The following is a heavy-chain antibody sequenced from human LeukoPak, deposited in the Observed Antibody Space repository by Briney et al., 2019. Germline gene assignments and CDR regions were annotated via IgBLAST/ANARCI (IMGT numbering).Heavy chain of an antibody. CDR3: ARGRGYYFDY. V-gene: IGHV3-33*01. CDR1: GFTFSSYG. Sequence: PGRSLRLSCAASGFTFSSYGMHWVRQAPGKGLEWVAVIWYDGSNKYYADSVKGRFTISRDNSKNTLYLQMNSLRAEDTAVYNCARGRGYYFDYWGQGTLVTVSS. CDR2: IWYDGSNK. J-gene: IGHJ4*02.